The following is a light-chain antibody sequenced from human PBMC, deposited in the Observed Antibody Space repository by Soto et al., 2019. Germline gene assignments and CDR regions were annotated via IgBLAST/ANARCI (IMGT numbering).Light chain of an antibody. CDR2: AAS. Sequence: DIQMTQSPSSLSASVGERVTITCRASQSISSYLNWYQQKPGKAPKLLIYAASSWASGIPSRFSGSGSGTDFTLTISNLQPEDFAAYYCQQCYGSPITFGGGTQVEIK. CDR3: QQCYGSPIT. V-gene: IGKV1-39*01. J-gene: IGKJ4*01. CDR1: QSISSY.